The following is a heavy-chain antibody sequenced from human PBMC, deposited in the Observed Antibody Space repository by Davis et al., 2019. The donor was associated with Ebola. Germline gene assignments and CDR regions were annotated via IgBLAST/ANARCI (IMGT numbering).Heavy chain of an antibody. Sequence: GESLKISCAASGFTVRSIYMNWVRQAPGKGLEWVAVISYDGSNKYYADSVKGRFTISRDNSKNTLYLQMNSLRAEDTAVYYCAKDSGDFWSGYLHPYFDYWGQGTLVTVSS. V-gene: IGHV3-30*18. J-gene: IGHJ4*02. CDR3: AKDSGDFWSGYLHPYFDY. CDR2: ISYDGSNK. CDR1: GFTVRSIY. D-gene: IGHD3-3*01.